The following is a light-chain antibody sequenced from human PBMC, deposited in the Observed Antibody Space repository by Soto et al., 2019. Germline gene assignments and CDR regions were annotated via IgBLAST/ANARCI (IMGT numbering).Light chain of an antibody. Sequence: EIVLTQSPATLSLSPGERATLSCRASQSVSSYLAWYQQKPGQAPRLLIYDASNRATGIPARFSGSGSGTDFTLTISSLEPEDFAVYYCQQRSKGFCGGTKVEIK. V-gene: IGKV3-11*01. CDR1: QSVSSY. CDR3: QQRSKG. J-gene: IGKJ4*02. CDR2: DAS.